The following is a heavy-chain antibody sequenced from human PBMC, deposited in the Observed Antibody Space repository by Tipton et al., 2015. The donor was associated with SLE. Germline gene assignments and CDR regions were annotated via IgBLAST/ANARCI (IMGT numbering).Heavy chain of an antibody. CDR1: GGSISSHY. CDR3: ASVLYYYDSSGYYMDV. V-gene: IGHV4-59*04. J-gene: IGHJ6*03. D-gene: IGHD3-22*01. CDR2: IYYSGST. Sequence: TLSLTCTVSGGSISSHYWSWIRQPPGKGLEWIGYIYYSGSTYYNPSLKSRVTISVDTSKNQFSLKLSSVTAADTAVYYCASVLYYYDSSGYYMDVWGKGTTVTVSS.